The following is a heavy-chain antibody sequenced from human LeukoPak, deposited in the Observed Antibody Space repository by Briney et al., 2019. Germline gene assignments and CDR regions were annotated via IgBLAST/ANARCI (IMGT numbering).Heavy chain of an antibody. CDR2: ISGSGGST. J-gene: IGHJ4*02. V-gene: IGHV3-23*01. D-gene: IGHD3-22*01. CDR3: AKDKAEYYYDSSGYYYLDY. Sequence: PGGSLRLSCAASGCTFSSYAMNWVRQAPGKGLEWVSGISGSGGSTYYADSVKGRFTGSRDSSKNTLYLQMNSLIAEDTAVYYCAKDKAEYYYDSSGYYYLDYWGQGTLVTVSS. CDR1: GCTFSSYA.